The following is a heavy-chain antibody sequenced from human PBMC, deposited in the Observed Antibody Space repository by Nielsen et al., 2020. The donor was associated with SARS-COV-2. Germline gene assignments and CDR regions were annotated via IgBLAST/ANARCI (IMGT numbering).Heavy chain of an antibody. CDR3: ARGVDSGSQVGFDP. CDR1: GGSISSYY. Sequence: SETLPLTCTVSGGSISSYYWSWIRQPPGKGLEWIGYIYYSGSTNYNPSLKSRVTISVDTSKNQFSLKLSSVTAADTAVYYCARGVDSGSQVGFDPWGQGTLVTVSS. J-gene: IGHJ5*02. CDR2: IYYSGST. V-gene: IGHV4-59*01. D-gene: IGHD1-26*01.